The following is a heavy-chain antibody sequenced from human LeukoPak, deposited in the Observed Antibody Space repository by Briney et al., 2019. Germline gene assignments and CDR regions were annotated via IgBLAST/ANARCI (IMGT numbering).Heavy chain of an antibody. Sequence: SSETLSLTCTVSGGSISSYYWNWIRQPPGKGLEWIENIHYTGITNYNPSLKSRVTISVDTSKNQLSLKMNSVTAADTAVYYCARGGGWLIDSWGQGTLITVSS. CDR1: GGSISSYY. J-gene: IGHJ4*02. CDR3: ARGGGWLIDS. V-gene: IGHV4-59*01. D-gene: IGHD3-22*01. CDR2: IHYTGIT.